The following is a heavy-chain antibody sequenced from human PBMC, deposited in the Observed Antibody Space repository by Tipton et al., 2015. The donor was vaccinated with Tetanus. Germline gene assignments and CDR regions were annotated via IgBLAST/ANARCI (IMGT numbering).Heavy chain of an antibody. J-gene: IGHJ5*02. CDR3: AGRLGLIRPIDP. CDR1: GFTLSDYY. Sequence: GSLRLSCAASGFTLSDYYMSWIRQAPGKGMEWLSYFSSSGATINYADSVKGRFTLSRDTAKNSLYLLMDSLRADDTAVYYCAGRLGLIRPIDPWSQGTQVIVSS. D-gene: IGHD3-16*01. CDR2: FSSSGATI. V-gene: IGHV3-11*01.